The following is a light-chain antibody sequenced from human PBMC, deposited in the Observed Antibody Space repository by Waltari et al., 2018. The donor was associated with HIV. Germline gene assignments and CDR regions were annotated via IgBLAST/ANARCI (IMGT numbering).Light chain of an antibody. CDR3: QSYDSSLTTTV. J-gene: IGLJ2*01. V-gene: IGLV1-40*01. CDR1: KSNIGAGYE. CDR2: GNN. Sequence: QSVLTPPPSVSGDPGQRVTISCTGSKSNIGAGYEGHWYQQVPGTAPKLLIYGNNNRASGVPDRFSGSKSGTSASLAISGLQAEDEAEYHCQSYDSSLTTTVFGGGTKLTVL.